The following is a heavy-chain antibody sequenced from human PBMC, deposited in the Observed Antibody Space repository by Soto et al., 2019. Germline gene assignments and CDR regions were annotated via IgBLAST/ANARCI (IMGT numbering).Heavy chain of an antibody. CDR3: ARAAVMNNWLDP. CDR1: GDCISTTFW. Sequence: QVQLQESGPGLVQPSGTRSLTCAVAGDCISTTFWWTWVRQPPGKGLEWIGEIHHGGHTNYNPSLKSRVTISIDKSKNQFSLRLASVTPADTAVYFCARAAVMNNWLDPWGQGTLVTVSS. CDR2: IHHGGHT. J-gene: IGHJ5*02. V-gene: IGHV4-4*02. D-gene: IGHD3-16*01.